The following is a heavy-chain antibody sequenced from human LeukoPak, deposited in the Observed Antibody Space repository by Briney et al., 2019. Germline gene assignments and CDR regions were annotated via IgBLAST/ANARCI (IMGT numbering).Heavy chain of an antibody. J-gene: IGHJ4*01. Sequence: PSQTLSLTCTVSGGSINSGDYHWSWIRQSPGKGLEWIGYIYYSGSTNYNPSLKSRVTISLDTSKNQFSLSMTSVTAADTAVYFCATTWYYDSRGYLFDDWGHGTLVTVSS. CDR2: IYYSGST. D-gene: IGHD3-22*01. CDR1: GGSINSGDYH. V-gene: IGHV4-61*08. CDR3: ATTWYYDSRGYLFDD.